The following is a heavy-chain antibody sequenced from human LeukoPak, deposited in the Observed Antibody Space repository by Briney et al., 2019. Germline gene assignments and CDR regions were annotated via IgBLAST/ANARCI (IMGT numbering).Heavy chain of an antibody. Sequence: GGSLRLSCAASGFTVGSNYMSWVRQAPGKGLEWVGRIKSKTDGGTTDYAAPVKGRFTISRDDSKNTLYLQMNSLKTEDTAVYYCTTDPPVTMVRGVTWGQGTLVTVSS. V-gene: IGHV3-15*01. J-gene: IGHJ5*02. D-gene: IGHD3-10*01. CDR3: TTDPPVTMVRGVT. CDR2: IKSKTDGGTT. CDR1: GFTVGSNY.